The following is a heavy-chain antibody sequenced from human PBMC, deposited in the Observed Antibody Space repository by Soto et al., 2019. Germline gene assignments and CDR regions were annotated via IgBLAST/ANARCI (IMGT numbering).Heavy chain of an antibody. Sequence: ASVKVSCKASGYTFGNFGINWLRQAPGQGLEWMAWFGAYNGNTNYAEKFQDRITLTTDTSTRTAYMELRSLTSDDTAVYYCARDKIVVDTARGMGDYYYYGMDDWGQRTTVTVSS. D-gene: IGHD5-18*01. CDR1: GYTFGNFG. J-gene: IGHJ6*02. V-gene: IGHV1-18*01. CDR2: FGAYNGNT. CDR3: ARDKIVVDTARGMGDYYYYGMDD.